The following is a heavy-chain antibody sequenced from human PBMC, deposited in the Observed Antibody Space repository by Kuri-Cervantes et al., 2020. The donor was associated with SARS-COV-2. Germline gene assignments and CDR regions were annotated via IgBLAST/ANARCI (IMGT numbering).Heavy chain of an antibody. J-gene: IGHJ4*02. V-gene: IGHV1-2*02. CDR1: GFTFSSYA. D-gene: IGHD2-2*02. CDR2: INPNSGGT. CDR3: ARAFVLGYCSSTSCYTLNFDY. Sequence: GGSLRLSCAASGFTFSSYAMHWVRQAPGQGLEWMGWINPNSGGTNYAQKFQGRVTMTRDTSISTAYMELSRLRSDDTAVYYCARAFVLGYCSSTSCYTLNFDYWGQGTLVTVSS.